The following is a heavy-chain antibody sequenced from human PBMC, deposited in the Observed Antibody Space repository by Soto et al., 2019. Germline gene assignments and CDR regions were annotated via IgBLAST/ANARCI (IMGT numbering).Heavy chain of an antibody. CDR3: ASSHAGAHITAAVH. D-gene: IGHD6-13*01. V-gene: IGHV3-23*01. J-gene: IGHJ4*02. CDR1: GFTFSNYA. Sequence: PGGSLRLSCAASGFTFSNYAMSWVRQAPGKGLEWVSVISGSGGSTYYTDSVKGRFTISRDNSKNTVSLQMNSLRAEDTAVYYCASSHAGAHITAAVHWGQGTLVTVSS. CDR2: ISGSGGST.